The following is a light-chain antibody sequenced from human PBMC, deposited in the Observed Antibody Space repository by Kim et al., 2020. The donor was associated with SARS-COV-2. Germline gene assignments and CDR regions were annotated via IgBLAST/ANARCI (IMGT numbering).Light chain of an antibody. J-gene: IGLJ3*02. CDR2: RNN. CDR1: SNNVGNQG. V-gene: IGLV10-54*01. Sequence: RQTATLTCTGNSNNVGNQGVAWLQQHQGHPPKLLSYRNNNRPSGISERLSASRSGNTASLTITGLQPEDEADYYCSAWDSSLSAWVFGGGTKLTVL. CDR3: SAWDSSLSAWV.